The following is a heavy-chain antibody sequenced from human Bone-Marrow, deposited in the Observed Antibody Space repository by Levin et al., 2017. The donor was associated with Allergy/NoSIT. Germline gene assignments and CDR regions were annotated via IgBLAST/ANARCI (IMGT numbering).Heavy chain of an antibody. CDR2: IYHTGST. CDR1: GGSISDAGYS. J-gene: IGHJ2*01. CDR3: ARVEFGGNSGYFDL. D-gene: IGHD4-23*01. V-gene: IGHV4-30-2*01. Sequence: SQTLSLTCAVSGGSISDAGYSWSWIRQPPGKGLEWIGYIYHTGSTYYNPSLKSRVTISIDRSKNHFSLRLNSLTAADAAVYYCARVEFGGNSGYFDLWGPGTLVTVSS.